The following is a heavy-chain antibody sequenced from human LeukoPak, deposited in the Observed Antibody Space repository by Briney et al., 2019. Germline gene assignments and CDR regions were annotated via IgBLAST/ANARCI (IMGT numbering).Heavy chain of an antibody. CDR3: ARTYGSGSYLHWFDP. CDR2: IYHSGST. Sequence: SETLSLTCAVYGGSFSGYYWSWIRQPPGKGLEWIGEIYHSGSTNYNPSLKSRVTISVDKSKNQFSLKLSSVTAADTAVYYCARTYGSGSYLHWFDPWGQGTLVTVSS. D-gene: IGHD3-10*01. CDR1: GGSFSGYY. J-gene: IGHJ5*02. V-gene: IGHV4-34*01.